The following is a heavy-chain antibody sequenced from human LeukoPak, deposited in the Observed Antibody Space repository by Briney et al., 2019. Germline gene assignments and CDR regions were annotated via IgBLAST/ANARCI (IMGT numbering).Heavy chain of an antibody. CDR3: AIGVELSDHGIIDS. Sequence: PSETLSLTCTVSGYSFSSGLFWGWIRQPPGKELEWVATIYHNGITHYNPSPKSRVTISVDTSKNQFTLKMNSVTAADTAVYYCAIGVELSDHGIIDSWGQGTLATVSS. V-gene: IGHV4-38-2*02. D-gene: IGHD1-1*01. CDR1: GYSFSSGLF. J-gene: IGHJ4*02. CDR2: IYHNGIT.